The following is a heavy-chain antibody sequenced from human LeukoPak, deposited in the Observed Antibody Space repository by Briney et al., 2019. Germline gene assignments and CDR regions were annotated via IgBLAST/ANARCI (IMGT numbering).Heavy chain of an antibody. D-gene: IGHD5-18*01. CDR2: ISGSGGST. CDR3: AKDRMDTAFYYFDY. Sequence: GGSLRLSCAASGFTFSRYSMNWVRQAPGKGLEWVSAISGSGGSTYYADSVKGRFTISRDNSKNTLYLQMNSLRAEDTAVYYCAKDRMDTAFYYFDYWGQGTLVTVSS. V-gene: IGHV3-23*01. CDR1: GFTFSRYS. J-gene: IGHJ4*02.